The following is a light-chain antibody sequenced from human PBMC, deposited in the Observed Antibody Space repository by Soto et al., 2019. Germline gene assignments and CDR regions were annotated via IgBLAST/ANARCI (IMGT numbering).Light chain of an antibody. CDR1: QSVSSSY. J-gene: IGKJ1*01. V-gene: IGKV3-20*01. Sequence: EIVLTQSPDTLSLSPGERATLSCRASQSVSSSYLAWYQQTPGQAPRLLIYGTSNRATGIPDRFSGSGSGTDFTLTISRLEPEVFAVYYCQQYGNSRWTFGQGTKVEIK. CDR2: GTS. CDR3: QQYGNSRWT.